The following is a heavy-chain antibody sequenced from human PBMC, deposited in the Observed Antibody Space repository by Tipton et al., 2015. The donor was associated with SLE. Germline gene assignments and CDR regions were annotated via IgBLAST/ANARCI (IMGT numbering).Heavy chain of an antibody. D-gene: IGHD3-10*01. Sequence: PGLVKPSETLSLTCTVSGGSISSSSYYWGWIRQPPGKGLEWIGSIYYSGSTYYNPSLKSRVTISVDTSKNQFSLKLSSVTAADTAVYYCARMERAYGSLDYWGQGTLVTVSS. CDR1: GGSISSSSYY. CDR3: ARMERAYGSLDY. CDR2: IYYSGST. J-gene: IGHJ4*02. V-gene: IGHV4-39*07.